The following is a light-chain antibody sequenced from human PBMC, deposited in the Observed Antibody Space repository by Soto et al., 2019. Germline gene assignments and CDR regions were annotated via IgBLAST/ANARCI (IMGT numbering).Light chain of an antibody. V-gene: IGKV3-20*01. Sequence: EIVLTQSPGTLSLSPGEEATLSCRASQSVDSNYLAWYQQKPGQTPRLIIYGASTRDTGIPDRFRGSGSGTDFALTISSLEPEDFAMYYCQQYDGSPLTFGPGTKVDIK. CDR1: QSVDSNY. CDR2: GAS. J-gene: IGKJ3*01. CDR3: QQYDGSPLT.